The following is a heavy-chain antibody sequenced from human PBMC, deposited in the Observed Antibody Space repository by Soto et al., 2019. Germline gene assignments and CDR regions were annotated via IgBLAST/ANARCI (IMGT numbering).Heavy chain of an antibody. J-gene: IGHJ4*02. D-gene: IGHD5-12*01. Sequence: SETLSLTCAVSGGSISSGGYSWSWIRQPPGKGLEWIGYIYDSESAHYNPSLKSRVIISMDTSKNHFAMRLSSVTAEDTAVYYCAKDQGRRGYTAYDFDYWGQGTLVTVSS. CDR3: AKDQGRRGYTAYDFDY. V-gene: IGHV4-30-2*05. CDR2: IYDSESA. CDR1: GGSISSGGYS.